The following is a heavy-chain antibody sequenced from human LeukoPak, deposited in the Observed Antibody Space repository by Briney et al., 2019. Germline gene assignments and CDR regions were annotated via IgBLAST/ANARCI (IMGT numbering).Heavy chain of an antibody. D-gene: IGHD3-10*01. CDR3: AREPYGSGSSYYFDY. J-gene: IGHJ4*02. V-gene: IGHV3-30*04. CDR2: ISYDGSNK. CDR1: GFTFSSYA. Sequence: PGGSLRLSCAASGFTFSSYAMHWVRQAPGKGLECVAVISYDGSNKYYADSVKGRFTISRDNSKNTLYLQMNSLRAEDTAVYYCAREPYGSGSSYYFDYWGQGTLVTVSS.